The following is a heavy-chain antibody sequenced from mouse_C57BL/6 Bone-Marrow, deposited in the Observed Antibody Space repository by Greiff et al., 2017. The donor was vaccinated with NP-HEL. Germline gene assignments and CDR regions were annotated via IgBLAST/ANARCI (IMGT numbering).Heavy chain of an antibody. V-gene: IGHV1-26*01. CDR3: ANIYYDYPYAMDY. Sequence: VQLQQSGPELVKPGASVKISCMASGYTFTDYYMNWVKQSHGKSLEWIGDIKPNNGGTSYNQKLKGKATLTVDKSPSTAYMELRSLTSDDSAVYYCANIYYDYPYAMDYWGQGTAVTVSS. CDR2: IKPNNGGT. J-gene: IGHJ4*01. D-gene: IGHD2-4*01. CDR1: GYTFTDYY.